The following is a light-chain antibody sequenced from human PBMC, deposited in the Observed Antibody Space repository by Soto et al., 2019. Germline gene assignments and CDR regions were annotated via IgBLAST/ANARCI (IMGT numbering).Light chain of an antibody. V-gene: IGLV2-23*01. J-gene: IGLJ1*01. Sequence: QCVLTQPASVSGSPGQSITISCTGTSSDVGSYNLVSWYQQLPGKAPKLMIYEATKRPSGVSGRFSGSKSGNTASLTISGLQAEDEADYYCCSYARSATFYVFGTGTKVTVL. CDR3: CSYARSATFYV. CDR2: EAT. CDR1: SSDVGSYNL.